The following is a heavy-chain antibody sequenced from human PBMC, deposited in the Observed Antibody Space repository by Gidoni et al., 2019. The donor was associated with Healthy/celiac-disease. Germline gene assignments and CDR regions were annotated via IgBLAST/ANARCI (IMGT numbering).Heavy chain of an antibody. D-gene: IGHD3-3*01. CDR3: ARDPPTYYDFWSGYYLDY. V-gene: IGHV3-21*01. J-gene: IGHJ4*02. CDR1: AFTFSSSS. Sequence: EVQLVESGGGLVKPGGSLRLSCAASAFTFSSSSMNWVRQAPGKGLEWVSSISSSSSYIYYADSVKGRFTISRDNAKNSLYLQMNSLRAEDTAVYYCARDPPTYYDFWSGYYLDYWGQGTLVTVSS. CDR2: ISSSSSYI.